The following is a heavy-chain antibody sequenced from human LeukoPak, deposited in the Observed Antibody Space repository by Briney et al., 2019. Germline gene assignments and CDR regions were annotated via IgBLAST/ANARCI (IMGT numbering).Heavy chain of an antibody. J-gene: IGHJ4*02. Sequence: SETLSLTCAVYGGSFSGYYWDWIRQPPGKGLEWIGSIYYSGSTYYNPSLKSRVTISVDTSKNQFSLKLSSVTAADTAVYYCARLDHSSSWYYPSFDYWGQGTLVTVSS. CDR3: ARLDHSSSWYYPSFDY. V-gene: IGHV4-34*01. D-gene: IGHD6-13*01. CDR2: IYYSGST. CDR1: GGSFSGYY.